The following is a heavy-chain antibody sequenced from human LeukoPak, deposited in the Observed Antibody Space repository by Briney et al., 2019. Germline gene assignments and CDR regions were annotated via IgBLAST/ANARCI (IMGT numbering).Heavy chain of an antibody. CDR3: ARVTGSYTFDY. J-gene: IGHJ4*02. CDR1: GFIFSSYG. Sequence: GGSLRLSWAASGFIFSSYGIHWVRQAPGKGLEWVAVIWSDGSRKYYTDSVKGRFTISRDNSKNTVFLQMNSLRADDTAVYYCARVTGSYTFDYWGQGTLVTVSS. V-gene: IGHV3-33*01. D-gene: IGHD1-26*01. CDR2: IWSDGSRK.